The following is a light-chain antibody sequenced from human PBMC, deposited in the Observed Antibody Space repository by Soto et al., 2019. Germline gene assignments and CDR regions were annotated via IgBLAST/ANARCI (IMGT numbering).Light chain of an antibody. V-gene: IGKV3-20*01. CDR2: GAS. J-gene: IGKJ1*01. Sequence: EIVLTQSPGALSLSPGERATLSCGASQSVSSSYLAWYQQKPGQAPRLLIYGASTRATGIPDRFSGSGSGTDFTLTISRLEPEDVAVYYCQQYASSPRTFGQGTKVEIK. CDR1: QSVSSSY. CDR3: QQYASSPRT.